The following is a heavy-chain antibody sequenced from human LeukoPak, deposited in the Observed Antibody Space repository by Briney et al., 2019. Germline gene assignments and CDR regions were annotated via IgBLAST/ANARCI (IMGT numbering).Heavy chain of an antibody. CDR3: AKAGQQLVSNFFDY. CDR2: ISGSGGST. V-gene: IGHV3-23*01. J-gene: IGHJ4*02. Sequence: PGGSLRLSCAASGFTFSNYWMSWVRQAPGKGLEWVSAISGSGGSTYYADSVKGRFTISRDNSKNTLYLQMNILRAEDTAVYYCAKAGQQLVSNFFDYWGQGTLVTVSA. D-gene: IGHD6-13*01. CDR1: GFTFSNYW.